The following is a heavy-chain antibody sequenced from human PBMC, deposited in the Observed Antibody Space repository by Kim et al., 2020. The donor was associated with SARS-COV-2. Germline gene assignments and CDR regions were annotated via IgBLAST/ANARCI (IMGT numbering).Heavy chain of an antibody. D-gene: IGHD6-13*01. J-gene: IGHJ6*02. CDR2: IKSKTDGGTT. CDR1: GFTFSNAW. V-gene: IGHV3-15*01. Sequence: GGSLRLSCAASGFTFSNAWMSWVRQAPGKGLEWVGRIKSKTDGGTTDYAAPVKGRFTISRDDSKNTLYLQMNSLKTEDTAVYYCTTEKGSSWPDYYYYYYGMDVWGQGTTVTVSS. CDR3: TTEKGSSWPDYYYYYYGMDV.